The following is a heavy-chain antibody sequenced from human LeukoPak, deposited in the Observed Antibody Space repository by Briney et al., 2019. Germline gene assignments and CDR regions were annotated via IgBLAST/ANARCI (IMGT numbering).Heavy chain of an antibody. V-gene: IGHV4-34*01. CDR2: INHSGRT. CDR3: ARGRAGRRIFDY. CDR1: GGSFSGYY. J-gene: IGHJ4*02. Sequence: SETLSLTCAVYGGSFSGYYWSWIRQPPGKGLEWIGEINHSGRTNYNPSPKSRVTISVDTSKNQFSLKLSSVTAADTAVYYCARGRAGRRIFDYWGQGTLVTVSS. D-gene: IGHD3-3*02.